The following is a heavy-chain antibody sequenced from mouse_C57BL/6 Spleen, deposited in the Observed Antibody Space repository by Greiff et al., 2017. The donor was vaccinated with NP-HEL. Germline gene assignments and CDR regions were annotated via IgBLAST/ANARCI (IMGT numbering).Heavy chain of an antibody. V-gene: IGHV1-39*01. D-gene: IGHD1-1*01. CDR3: ARAASYYYGSRLYYFDY. CDR2: INPNYGTT. J-gene: IGHJ2*01. Sequence: VQLKESGPELVKPGASVKISCKASGYSFTDYNMNWVKQSNGKSLEWIGVINPNYGTTSYNQKFKGKATLTVDQSSSTAYMQLNSLTSEDSAVYYCARAASYYYGSRLYYFDYWGQGTTLTVSS. CDR1: GYSFTDYN.